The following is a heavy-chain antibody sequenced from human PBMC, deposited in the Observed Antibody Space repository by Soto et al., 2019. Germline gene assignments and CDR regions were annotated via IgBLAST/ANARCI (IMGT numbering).Heavy chain of an antibody. Sequence: QVQLVQSGAEVKKPGSSVKVSCKASGGTFSSYAISWVRQAPGQGLEWMGGIIPIFGTANYAQKFQGRVTITADESTSTDYMALSSLSSEDTAVYSGARDLGSSRGWFDPWGKGTMVTFSS. CDR1: GGTFSSYA. V-gene: IGHV1-69*01. J-gene: IGHJ5*02. CDR3: ARDLGSSRGWFDP. D-gene: IGHD1-26*01. CDR2: IIPIFGTA.